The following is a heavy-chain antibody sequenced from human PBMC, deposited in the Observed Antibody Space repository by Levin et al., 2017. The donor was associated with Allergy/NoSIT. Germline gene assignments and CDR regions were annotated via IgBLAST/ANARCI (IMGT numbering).Heavy chain of an antibody. CDR2: IGTAGDT. V-gene: IGHV3-13*01. D-gene: IGHD3-10*01. CDR3: ARGNYYGSGSLFYFDY. CDR1: GFTFSSYD. Sequence: GGSLRLSCAASGFTFSSYDMHWVRQATGKGLEWVSAIGTAGDTYYPGSVKGRFTISRENAKNSLYLQMNSLRAGDTAVYYCARGNYYGSGSLFYFDYWGQGTLVTVSS. J-gene: IGHJ4*02.